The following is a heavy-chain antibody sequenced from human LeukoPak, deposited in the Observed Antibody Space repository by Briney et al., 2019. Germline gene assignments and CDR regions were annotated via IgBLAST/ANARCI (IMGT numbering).Heavy chain of an antibody. CDR1: GFSFSDYA. V-gene: IGHV3-21*01. CDR2: ISSNSAYI. CDR3: ARIFRYQLVDYYALDV. Sequence: GGSLRLSCAASGFSFSDYAMDWVRQAPGKGLEWVSAISSNSAYIYYADSVKGRFTISRDNAKSSVSLQMNSLRDDDTAVYYCARIFRYQLVDYYALDVWGQGTTVTVSS. D-gene: IGHD2-2*01. J-gene: IGHJ6*02.